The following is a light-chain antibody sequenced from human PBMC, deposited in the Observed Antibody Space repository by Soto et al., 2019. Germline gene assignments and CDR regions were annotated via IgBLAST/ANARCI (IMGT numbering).Light chain of an antibody. Sequence: QSALTQPPSASGSPGQSVTISCTGTSSDIGGYDHVSWYRQDPGKAPKVMIYEVTKRPSGVPDRFSGSKAGNTASLTISGLQAEDEAEYYCSSYTNINTRACVFGTGTKVTVL. J-gene: IGLJ1*01. CDR3: SSYTNINTRACV. CDR2: EVT. V-gene: IGLV2-8*01. CDR1: SSDIGGYDH.